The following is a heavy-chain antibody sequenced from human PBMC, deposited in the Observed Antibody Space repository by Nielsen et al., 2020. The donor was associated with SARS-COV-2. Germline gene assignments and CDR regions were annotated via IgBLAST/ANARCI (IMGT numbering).Heavy chain of an antibody. Sequence: GESLKISCAASGFTFSSYWMSWVRQAPGKGLEWVANIKQDGSEKYYVDSVKGRFTISRDNSKNTLYLQMNSLRAEDTAVYYCARDGGYCFDYWGQGTLVTVSS. CDR1: GFTFSSYW. D-gene: IGHD2-15*01. J-gene: IGHJ4*02. CDR2: IKQDGSEK. V-gene: IGHV3-7*01. CDR3: ARDGGYCFDY.